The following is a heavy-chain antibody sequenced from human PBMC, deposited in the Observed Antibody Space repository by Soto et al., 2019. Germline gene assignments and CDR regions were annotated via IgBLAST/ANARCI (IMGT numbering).Heavy chain of an antibody. V-gene: IGHV3-30-3*01. D-gene: IGHD3-22*01. CDR3: ARDPTDSSRYYQLDY. Sequence: GGSLRLSCAASGFTFSSYAMHCVRHSPGKGLEWVAVISYDGSNKYYADSVKGRFTISRDNSKNTLYLQMNSLRAEDTAVYYCARDPTDSSRYYQLDYWGQGTLVTGSS. J-gene: IGHJ4*02. CDR2: ISYDGSNK. CDR1: GFTFSSYA.